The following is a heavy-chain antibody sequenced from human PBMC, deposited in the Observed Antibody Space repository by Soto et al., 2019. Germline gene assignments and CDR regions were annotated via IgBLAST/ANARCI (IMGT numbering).Heavy chain of an antibody. J-gene: IGHJ4*02. CDR1: GGTFSSYA. CDR3: AGDKSLRYDDVWGSYRYTYFDY. CDR2: IIPIFGTA. V-gene: IGHV1-69*01. Sequence: QVQLVQSGAEVKKPGSSVKVSCKASGGTFSSYAISWVRQAPGQGLEWMGGIIPIFGTANYAQKFQGRVRSTAHESTSTAYMELSSLRSEETAVYYCAGDKSLRYDDVWGSYRYTYFDYWGQGTLVTVSS. D-gene: IGHD3-16*02.